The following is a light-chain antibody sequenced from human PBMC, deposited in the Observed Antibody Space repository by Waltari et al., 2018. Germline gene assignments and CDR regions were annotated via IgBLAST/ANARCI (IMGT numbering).Light chain of an antibody. V-gene: IGLV1-40*01. CDR3: QSYDSSLSGSV. CDR1: SSNHGPGSA. Sequence: QSGLTQPPSVSGAPGPRVTIPCTGRSSNHGPGSALPWYQLLPGTAPKLLIYGNSNRPSGVPDRFSGSKSGTSAFLAITGLQAEDEAGYYCQSYDSSLSGSVFGGGTKLTVL. CDR2: GNS. J-gene: IGLJ2*01.